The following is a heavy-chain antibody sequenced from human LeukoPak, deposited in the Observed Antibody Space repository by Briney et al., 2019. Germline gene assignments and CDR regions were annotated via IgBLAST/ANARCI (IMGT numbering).Heavy chain of an antibody. V-gene: IGHV1-2*02. CDR2: INPNSGST. CDR3: ARDRAVAGNSVWFDP. Sequence: ASVKVSCKASGYTFTGYYMDWVRQAPGQGLEWMGWINPNSGSTNYAQTFQGRVTMTRETSISTAYMELSRRRSDDTAVYYCARDRAVAGNSVWFDPWGQGTLVTVSS. CDR1: GYTFTGYY. J-gene: IGHJ5*02. D-gene: IGHD6-19*01.